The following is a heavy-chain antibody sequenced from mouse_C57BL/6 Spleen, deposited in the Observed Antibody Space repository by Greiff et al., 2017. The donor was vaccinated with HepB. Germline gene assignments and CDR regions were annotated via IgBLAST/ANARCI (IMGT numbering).Heavy chain of an antibody. CDR2: IDPSDSYT. D-gene: IGHD1-1*01. J-gene: IGHJ3*01. CDR3: AAYYGSSPVAY. V-gene: IGHV1-50*01. Sequence: QVQLQQPGAELVKPGASVKLSCKASGYTFTSYWMQWVKQRPGQGLEWIGEIDPSDSYTNYNQKFKGKATLTVDTSSSTAYMQLSSLTSEDSAVYYCAAYYGSSPVAYWGQGTLVTVSA. CDR1: GYTFTSYW.